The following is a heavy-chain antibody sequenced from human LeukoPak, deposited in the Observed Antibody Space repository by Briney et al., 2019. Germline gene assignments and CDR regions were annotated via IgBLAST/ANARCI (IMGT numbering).Heavy chain of an antibody. J-gene: IGHJ4*02. V-gene: IGHV1-3*01. Sequence: GASVKVSCKASGGTFSSYAISWVRQAPGQRLEWMGWINAGNGNTKYSQKFQGRVTITRDTSASTAYMELSSLRPEDTAVYYCARSHSPYWGQGTLVTVSS. CDR3: ARSHSPY. D-gene: IGHD1-26*01. CDR1: GGTFSSYA. CDR2: INAGNGNT.